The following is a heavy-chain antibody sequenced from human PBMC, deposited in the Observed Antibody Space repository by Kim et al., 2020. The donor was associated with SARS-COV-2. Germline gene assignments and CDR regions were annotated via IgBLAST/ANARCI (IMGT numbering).Heavy chain of an antibody. V-gene: IGHV4-34*01. J-gene: IGHJ6*02. Sequence: SETLSLTCAVYGGSFSGYYWSWIRQPPGKGLEWIGEINHSGSTNYNPSLKSRVTISVDTSKNQFSLKLSSVTAADTAVYYCSRGRVAAAGDYYYYYGMDVWGQGTTGTVSS. CDR3: SRGRVAAAGDYYYYYGMDV. CDR2: INHSGST. CDR1: GGSFSGYY. D-gene: IGHD6-13*01.